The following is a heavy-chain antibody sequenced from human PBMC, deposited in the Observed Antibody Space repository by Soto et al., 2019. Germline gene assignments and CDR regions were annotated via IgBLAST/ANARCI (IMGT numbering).Heavy chain of an antibody. J-gene: IGHJ5*02. V-gene: IGHV4-30-4*01. CDR1: CDSISSPDYY. CDR3: ARVTFTPIWLDD. Sequence: PSEPLSLTCTVSCDSISSPDYYWSWIRQAPGKGLELIGYVYYRGSIYYTPSFESRVSISIDTSKNQFSLRLTSVTAADSAVYLCARVTFTPIWLDDWGQGILGTVAS. CDR2: VYYRGSI. D-gene: IGHD3-16*01.